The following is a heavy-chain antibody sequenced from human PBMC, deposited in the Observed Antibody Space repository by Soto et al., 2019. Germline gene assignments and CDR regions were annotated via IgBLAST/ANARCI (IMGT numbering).Heavy chain of an antibody. J-gene: IGHJ4*02. D-gene: IGHD1-26*01. CDR1: DFSFTNRA. Sequence: GSLRLSVGTPDFSFTNRAMTWVRRLPGKGLQWVAALSHDGGNIYYRDSVRGRFGVSRDNSGDTLFFHMHDLRADDTAVYFWATDVGPLGPLFGYWGQGTLGTVSS. V-gene: IGHV3-23*01. CDR3: ATDVGPLGPLFGY. CDR2: LSHDGGNI.